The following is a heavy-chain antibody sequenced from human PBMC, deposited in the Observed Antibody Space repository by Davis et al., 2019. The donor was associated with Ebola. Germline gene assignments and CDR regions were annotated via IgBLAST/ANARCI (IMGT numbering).Heavy chain of an antibody. Sequence: GESLKISCAASGFTFSGSAMHWVRQASGKGLEWVGRIRSKANSYATAYAASVKGRFTISRDDSKNTAYLQMNSLKTEDTAVYYCTTEAALYYYDSSGYRKPLKYFDYWGQGTLVTVSS. CDR2: IRSKANSYAT. CDR1: GFTFSGSA. J-gene: IGHJ4*02. V-gene: IGHV3-73*01. CDR3: TTEAALYYYDSSGYRKPLKYFDY. D-gene: IGHD3-22*01.